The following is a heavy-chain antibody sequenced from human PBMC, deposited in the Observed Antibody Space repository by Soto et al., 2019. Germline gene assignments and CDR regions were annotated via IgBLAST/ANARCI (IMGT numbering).Heavy chain of an antibody. D-gene: IGHD6-6*01. V-gene: IGHV3-48*01. CDR2: ISSSSSTI. CDR3: ARDRIAARPGYYYYYMDV. Sequence: EVQLVESGGGLVQPGGSLRLSCAASGFTFSSYSMNWVRQAPGKGLEWVSYISSSSSTIYYADSVKGRFTISRDNAKNSVYLQMNSLRAEDTAVYYCARDRIAARPGYYYYYMDVWGKGTTVTVSS. CDR1: GFTFSSYS. J-gene: IGHJ6*03.